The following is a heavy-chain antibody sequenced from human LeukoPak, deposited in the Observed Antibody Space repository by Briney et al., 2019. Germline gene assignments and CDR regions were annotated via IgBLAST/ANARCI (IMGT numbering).Heavy chain of an antibody. Sequence: GGSLRLSCAASGFTFSNDIFHWVRQAPGKGLEWVAVTSNDGRSKFYVDSVKGRFTISRDDSNNMLYLQMNSLRAEDTAIYYCAGETSGVTGTTSFDYWGQGTLVTVSS. CDR3: AGETSGVTGTTSFDY. CDR2: TSNDGRSK. J-gene: IGHJ4*02. CDR1: GFTFSNDI. V-gene: IGHV3-30*04. D-gene: IGHD1/OR15-1a*01.